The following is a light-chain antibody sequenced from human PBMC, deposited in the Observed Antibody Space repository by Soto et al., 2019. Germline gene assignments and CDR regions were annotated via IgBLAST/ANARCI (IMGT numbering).Light chain of an antibody. CDR2: DAS. CDR1: QLISSY. V-gene: IGKV3-11*01. CDR3: QQRSNWPPA. J-gene: IGKJ1*01. Sequence: EIVLTQSPATLSLSPGERATLSCRASQLISSYLAWYQQKPGQAPRLLIWDASNRATGIPARFSGSGSGTDFTLTLTSLEPEDSAVYYCQQRSNWPPAFGPGTKVEIK.